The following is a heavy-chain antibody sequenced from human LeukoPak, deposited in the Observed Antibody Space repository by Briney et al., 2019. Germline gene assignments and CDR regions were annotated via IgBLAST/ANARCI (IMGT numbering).Heavy chain of an antibody. Sequence: ASVKVSCKASGYTFTSYGISWVRQAPGQGLEWMGWISAYNGNTNYAQKLQGRVTMTTDTSTSTAYMELRSPRSDDTAVYYCARDHVVVVPAANRNWFDPWGQGTLVTVSS. CDR2: ISAYNGNT. CDR3: ARDHVVVVPAANRNWFDP. J-gene: IGHJ5*02. D-gene: IGHD2-2*01. V-gene: IGHV1-18*01. CDR1: GYTFTSYG.